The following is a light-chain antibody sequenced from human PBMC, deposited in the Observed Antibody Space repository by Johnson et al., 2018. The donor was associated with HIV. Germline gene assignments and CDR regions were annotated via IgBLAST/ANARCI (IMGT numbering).Light chain of an antibody. CDR3: GTWDSGLSGYV. CDR1: SSNIGNNY. J-gene: IGLJ1*01. V-gene: IGLV1-51*01. Sequence: QPVLTQPPSVSAAPGQKVTISCSGSSSNIGNNYVSWYQQLPGTAPKLLIYDNDKRPSGIPDRFSGSKSDTSATLGTTGLQPGDEADYYCGTWDSGLSGYVFGTGTKVTV. CDR2: DND.